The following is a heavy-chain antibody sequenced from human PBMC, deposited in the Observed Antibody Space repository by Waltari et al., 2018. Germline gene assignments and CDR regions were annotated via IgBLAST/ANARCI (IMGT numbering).Heavy chain of an antibody. CDR2: IYTSGST. CDR3: ARGSALADTGSWFDP. V-gene: IGHV4-61*02. J-gene: IGHJ5*02. CDR1: GGSLSSGRSY. Sequence: QVQLQESGPGLVKPSQTLSLTCTVSGGSLSSGRSYWTWIRQPAGKGLEWLGRIYTSGSTNYNPSLKSRVTISVDTSKNQFSLKLSSVTAADTAVYYCARGSALADTGSWFDPWGQGTLVTVSS. D-gene: IGHD2-15*01.